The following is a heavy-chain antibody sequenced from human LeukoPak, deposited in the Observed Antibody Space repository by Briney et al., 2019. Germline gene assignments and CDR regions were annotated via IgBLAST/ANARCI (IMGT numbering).Heavy chain of an antibody. Sequence: SVKVSCKASGGTFSSYAISWVRQAPGQGLEWMGRIIPILGIANYAQKFQGRVTITADKSTSTAYMELSSLRSEDTAVYYYASDTFYDSSGYDYWGQGTLVTVSS. V-gene: IGHV1-69*04. CDR1: GGTFSSYA. D-gene: IGHD3-22*01. J-gene: IGHJ4*02. CDR2: IIPILGIA. CDR3: ASDTFYDSSGYDY.